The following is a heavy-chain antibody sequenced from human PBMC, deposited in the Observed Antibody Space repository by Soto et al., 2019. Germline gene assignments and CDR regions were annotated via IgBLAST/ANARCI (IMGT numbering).Heavy chain of an antibody. V-gene: IGHV3-21*01. CDR2: ISSSSSYI. D-gene: IGHD2-15*01. J-gene: IGHJ4*02. Sequence: EVQLVESGGGLVKPGGSLRLSCAAYGFTFSSYSMNWVRQAPGKGLEWVSSISSSSSYIYYADSVKGRFTISRDNAKNSLYLQMNSLRAEDTAVYYCARRYCSGGSCSYFDYWGQGTLVTVSS. CDR1: GFTFSSYS. CDR3: ARRYCSGGSCSYFDY.